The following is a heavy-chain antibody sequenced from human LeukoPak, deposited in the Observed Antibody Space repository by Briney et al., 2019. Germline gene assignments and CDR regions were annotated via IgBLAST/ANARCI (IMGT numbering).Heavy chain of an antibody. V-gene: IGHV1-46*01. CDR3: ARTAGRTFDY. Sequence: AAVTVSYKACGYTFTSYFMQWVGQAPGQGGEGMGIINPSGGSTSYAQKFQSRVTMTRDTSTSTVYMEMSSLRSKDTAVYYCARTAGRTFDYWGQGTLVTVSS. CDR1: GYTFTSYF. D-gene: IGHD6-6*01. J-gene: IGHJ4*02. CDR2: INPSGGST.